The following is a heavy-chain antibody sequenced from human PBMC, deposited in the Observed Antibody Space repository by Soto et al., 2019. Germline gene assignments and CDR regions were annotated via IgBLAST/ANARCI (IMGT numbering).Heavy chain of an antibody. J-gene: IGHJ4*02. CDR3: AKHFAYGGPFDY. CDR2: ISGGGFNT. CDR1: GFTFSNYD. Sequence: GGSLRLSCAASGFTFSNYDMSWVRQAPGKGLEWVSSISGGGFNTYYADSVKGRFTISRDNSKNTLYLQMNSLRAEDTAVYYCAKHFAYGGPFDYWGQGTLVTVSS. D-gene: IGHD4-17*01. V-gene: IGHV3-23*01.